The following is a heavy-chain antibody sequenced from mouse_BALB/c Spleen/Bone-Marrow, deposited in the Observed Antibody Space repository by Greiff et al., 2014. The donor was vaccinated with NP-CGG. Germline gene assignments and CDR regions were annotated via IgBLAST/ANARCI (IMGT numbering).Heavy chain of an antibody. CDR2: IFPGDSTT. V-gene: IGHV1S56*01. Sequence: QVQLQQPGVELVKPGASVKLSCKASGNTFTSYDINWVRQRPEQGLEWIGWIFPGDSTTKYNEKFKGKATLTTDKSSSTVHMQLSRLTSEDSAVYFCVRSRLRDWYFDVWGAGTTVTIPS. D-gene: IGHD1-2*01. J-gene: IGHJ1*01. CDR1: GNTFTSYD. CDR3: VRSRLRDWYFDV.